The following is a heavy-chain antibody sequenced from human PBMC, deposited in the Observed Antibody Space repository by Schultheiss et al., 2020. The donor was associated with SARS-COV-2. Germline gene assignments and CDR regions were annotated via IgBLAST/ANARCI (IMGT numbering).Heavy chain of an antibody. D-gene: IGHD1-26*01. V-gene: IGHV3-66*01. CDR1: GFTFSSYA. CDR2: IYSGGST. CDR3: ARDTNSGSPLGY. Sequence: GGSLRLSCAASGFTFSSYAMHWVRQAPGKGLEWVSVIYSGGSTYYADSVKGRFTISRDNAKNSLYLQMNSLRAEDTAVYYCARDTNSGSPLGYWGQGTLVTVSS. J-gene: IGHJ4*02.